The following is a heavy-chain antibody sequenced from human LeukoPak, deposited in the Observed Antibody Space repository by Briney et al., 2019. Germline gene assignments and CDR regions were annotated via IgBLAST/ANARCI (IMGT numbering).Heavy chain of an antibody. CDR2: IYYSGST. CDR1: GGPISSYY. V-gene: IGHV4-59*12. J-gene: IGHJ6*02. D-gene: IGHD1-1*01. CDR3: ARERWNEYYYYYGMDV. Sequence: SETLSLTCTVSGGPISSYYWSWIRQPPGKGLEWIGYIYYSGSTNYNPSLKSRVTISVDTSKNQFSLKLSSVTAADTAVYYCARERWNEYYYYYGMDVWGQGTTVTVSS.